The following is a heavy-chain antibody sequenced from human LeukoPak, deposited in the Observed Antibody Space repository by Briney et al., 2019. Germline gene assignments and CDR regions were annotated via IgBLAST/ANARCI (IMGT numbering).Heavy chain of an antibody. CDR2: IIGGGGTT. V-gene: IGHV3-23*01. CDR1: GVTFSSYA. Sequence: PGGSLRLSCAASGVTFSSYAMSWVSQAPGKGLEWVSAIIGGGGTTYYADSVKGRSTISRDNSKNTLYLQMNSLRAEDTAVYYCAKYGLGYCSGGSCYFDYWGQGTLVTVSS. J-gene: IGHJ4*02. CDR3: AKYGLGYCSGGSCYFDY. D-gene: IGHD2-15*01.